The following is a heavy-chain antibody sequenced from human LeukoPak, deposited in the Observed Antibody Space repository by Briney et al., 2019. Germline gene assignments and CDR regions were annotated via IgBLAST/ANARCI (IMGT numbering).Heavy chain of an antibody. CDR1: GFTFSSYG. J-gene: IGHJ5*02. D-gene: IGHD2-2*01. V-gene: IGHV3-30*18. CDR3: AKGGWSTSYNWFDP. Sequence: GGSLRLSWAASGFTFSSYGMHWVRQAPGKGLEWVAVISYDGSNKYYADSVKGRFTISRDNSKNTLYLQMNSLRAEDTAVYYCAKGGWSTSYNWFDPWGQGTLVTVSS. CDR2: ISYDGSNK.